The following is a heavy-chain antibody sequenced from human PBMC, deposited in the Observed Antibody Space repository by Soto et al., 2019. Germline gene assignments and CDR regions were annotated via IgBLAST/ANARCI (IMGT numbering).Heavy chain of an antibody. Sequence: EVQLVESGGGSVQPGGSLRLSCAASGFAFSRYWMSWVRQAPGKGLEWVANINEDGSEEHYVDAVKGRFTISRDNARNSLYLQMKSLTAEDTALYYCARWSNWGPGSRVTVSS. J-gene: IGHJ4*02. CDR1: GFAFSRYW. CDR2: INEDGSEE. CDR3: ARWSN. V-gene: IGHV3-7*01.